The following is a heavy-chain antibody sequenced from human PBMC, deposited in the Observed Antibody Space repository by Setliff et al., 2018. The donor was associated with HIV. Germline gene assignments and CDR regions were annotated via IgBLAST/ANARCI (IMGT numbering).Heavy chain of an antibody. CDR3: ARTYSSNWYIDY. CDR2: VYTSGNT. CDR1: GVSVRNFY. J-gene: IGHJ4*02. Sequence: KPSETLSLTCNVSGVSVRNFYWSWLRQTAGKGLEWIGRVYTSGNTYYSPSLRSRVTLSLDTSKNQFSLKLSPVTAADTAIYYCARTYSSNWYIDYWGQGTLVTVSS. V-gene: IGHV4-4*07. D-gene: IGHD6-13*01.